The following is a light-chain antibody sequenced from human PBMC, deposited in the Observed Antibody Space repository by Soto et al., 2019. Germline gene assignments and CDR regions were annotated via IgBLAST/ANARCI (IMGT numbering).Light chain of an antibody. CDR1: SSNIGAGYE. J-gene: IGLJ1*01. Sequence: QSVLTQPPSVSEAPGQRVTISCTGSSSNIGAGYEAHWYQQVPGPAPKLLIYENNKRPSRVPDRFSGSKSGTSASLAITGLQAEDEAEYYCQSYDSSLSGYVFGTGTKLTVL. CDR3: QSYDSSLSGYV. CDR2: ENN. V-gene: IGLV1-40*01.